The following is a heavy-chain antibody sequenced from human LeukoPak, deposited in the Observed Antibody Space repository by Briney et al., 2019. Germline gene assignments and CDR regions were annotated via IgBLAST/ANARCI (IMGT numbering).Heavy chain of an antibody. CDR2: INPNSGGT. D-gene: IGHD3-22*01. CDR1: GYTFTGYY. CDR3: AEVPYYYDSSGYTLDY. V-gene: IGHV1-2*02. J-gene: IGHJ4*02. Sequence: ASVKVSCTASGYTFTGYYMHWVRQAPGQGLEWMGWINPNSGGTNYAQKFQGRVTMTRDTSISTAYMELSRLRSDDTAVYYCAEVPYYYDSSGYTLDYWGQGTLVTVSS.